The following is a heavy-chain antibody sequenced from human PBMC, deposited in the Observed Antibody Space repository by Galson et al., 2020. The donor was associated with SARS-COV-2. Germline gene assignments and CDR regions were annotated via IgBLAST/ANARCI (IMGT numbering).Heavy chain of an antibody. Sequence: GESLKISCAVSGFTFDTYAMNWVRQGPGKGLEWVSAISRSGENTYYADSVKGRFTISRDNSKNTLYLQMNSLRGEDTAVYYCAKEVVWEAYWGQGTQVTVSS. CDR3: AKEVVWEAY. V-gene: IGHV3-23*01. D-gene: IGHD3-16*01. J-gene: IGHJ4*02. CDR1: GFTFDTYA. CDR2: ISRSGENT.